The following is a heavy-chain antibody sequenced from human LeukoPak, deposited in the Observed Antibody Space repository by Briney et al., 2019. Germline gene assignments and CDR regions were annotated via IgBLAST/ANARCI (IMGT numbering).Heavy chain of an antibody. CDR2: IKSKTTGGTT. Sequence: GGSLRLSCAASGFSFSNAWMSWARQAPGKGLEWVGRIKSKTTGGTTDFAAPVKGRFTISRDDSKNTLYLQMNSLKTEDTAVYYCTTCTGGSCYSDYWGQGTLVTVSS. D-gene: IGHD2-15*01. CDR1: GFSFSNAW. CDR3: TTCTGGSCYSDY. V-gene: IGHV3-15*01. J-gene: IGHJ4*02.